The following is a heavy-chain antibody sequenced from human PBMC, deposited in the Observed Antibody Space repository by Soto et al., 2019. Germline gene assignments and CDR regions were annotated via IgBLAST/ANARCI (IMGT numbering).Heavy chain of an antibody. D-gene: IGHD6-13*01. J-gene: IGHJ5*02. Sequence: PSETLSLTCAVSGGSISSGGYSWSWIRQPPGKGLEWIGYIYHSGSTYYNPSLKSRVTISVDRSKNQFSLKLSSVTAADTAVYYCARAPNGYSSSWPEAWFDPWGQGTLVTVSS. CDR2: IYHSGST. CDR3: ARAPNGYSSSWPEAWFDP. CDR1: GGSISSGGYS. V-gene: IGHV4-30-2*01.